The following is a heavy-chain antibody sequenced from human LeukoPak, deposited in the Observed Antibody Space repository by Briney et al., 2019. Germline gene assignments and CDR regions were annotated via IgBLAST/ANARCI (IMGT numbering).Heavy chain of an antibody. D-gene: IGHD3-22*01. CDR2: IYNTVDT. CDR3: ARRRYYDSTGYNPTFYFDY. CDR1: GGSIIGNY. J-gene: IGHJ4*02. Sequence: PSETLSLTCTVSGGSIIGNYWSWIRQPPGKTLEWIGYIYNTVDTTYNPSLESRLTMSLDMSNTQFSLRLTSVTAADTAVYYCARRRYYDSTGYNPTFYFDYWGQGILVTVSS. V-gene: IGHV4-59*01.